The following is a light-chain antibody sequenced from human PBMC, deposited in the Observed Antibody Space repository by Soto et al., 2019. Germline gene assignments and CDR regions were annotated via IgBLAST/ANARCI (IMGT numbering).Light chain of an antibody. CDR3: GTWDSSLSAVV. CDR1: SSNIGNNY. CDR2: ANN. V-gene: IGLV1-51*01. J-gene: IGLJ2*01. Sequence: QSVLTQPPSVSAAPGQKVTISCSGSSSNIGNNYVSWYQQLPGTAPKLLIHANNKRPSGIPDRFSGSKSGTSATLGITGLRTGDEADYYCGTWDSSLSAVVFGGGTKLTVL.